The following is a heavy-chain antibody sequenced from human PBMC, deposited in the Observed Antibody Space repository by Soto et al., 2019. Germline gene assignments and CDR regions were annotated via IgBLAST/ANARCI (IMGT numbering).Heavy chain of an antibody. Sequence: AETLSLTCAVYGGSFRDYFWGWIRQPPGKGLEWIAGITHSGSTNYNPSLKSRVTISVDTSKNQFSLNVMSVTAADTAKYYCSRIINIPEAILGYFDFWGHGNLVTVSS. J-gene: IGHJ4*01. CDR3: SRIINIPEAILGYFDF. D-gene: IGHD5-18*01. V-gene: IGHV4-34*01. CDR1: GGSFRDYF. CDR2: ITHSGST.